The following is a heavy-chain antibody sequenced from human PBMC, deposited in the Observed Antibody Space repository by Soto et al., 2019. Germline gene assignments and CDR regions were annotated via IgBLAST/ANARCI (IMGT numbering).Heavy chain of an antibody. CDR1: GGNFSSNG. Sequence: QVQLVQSGAEVKKPGSSVKVSCKAPGGNFSSNGIRWVRQAPGQGLEFMGGIIPTFGTTNYAHKLRGRGTITADESTGTAYMELSSLRSDDTAVYYCAGASDSTWYNWLDPWGQGTLVTVSS. V-gene: IGHV1-69*01. J-gene: IGHJ5*02. D-gene: IGHD5-18*01. CDR2: IIPTFGTT. CDR3: AGASDSTWYNWLDP.